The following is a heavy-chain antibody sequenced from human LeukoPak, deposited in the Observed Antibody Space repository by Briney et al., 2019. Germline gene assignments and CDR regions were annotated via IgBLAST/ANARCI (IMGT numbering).Heavy chain of an antibody. V-gene: IGHV3-64*01. CDR1: GFTFSSYG. Sequence: PGGTLRLSCAASGFTFSSYGMSWVRQAPGKGLEYVSAISSNGGSTYYANSVKGRFTISRDNSKNTLYLQMGSLRAEDMAVYYCARGYSGYDRHFDYWGQGTLVTVSS. CDR3: ARGYSGYDRHFDY. D-gene: IGHD5-12*01. J-gene: IGHJ4*02. CDR2: ISSNGGST.